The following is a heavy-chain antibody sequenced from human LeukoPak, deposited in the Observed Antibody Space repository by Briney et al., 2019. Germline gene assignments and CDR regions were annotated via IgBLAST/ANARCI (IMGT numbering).Heavy chain of an antibody. D-gene: IGHD6-19*01. J-gene: IGHJ4*02. CDR2: ISAYNGNT. CDR1: GGTFISYA. CDR3: ARDPHVGYSSGWSDY. Sequence: VASVKVSCKASGGTFISYAISWVRQAPGQGLEWMGWISAYNGNTNYAQKLQGRVTMTTDTSTSTAYMELRSLRSDDTAVYYCARDPHVGYSSGWSDYWGQGTLVTVSS. V-gene: IGHV1-18*01.